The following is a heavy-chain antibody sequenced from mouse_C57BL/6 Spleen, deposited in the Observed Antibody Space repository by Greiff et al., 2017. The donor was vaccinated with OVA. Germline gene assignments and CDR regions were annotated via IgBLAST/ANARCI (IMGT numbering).Heavy chain of an antibody. Sequence: QVQLQQSGAELMKPGASVKLSCKATGYTFTGYWIEWVKQRPGHGLEWIGEILPGSGSTNYNEKFKGKATFTADRSSNTAYMQLSSLTTEDSAIYYFARSYYGSSVDYWGKGTTLTFSS. V-gene: IGHV1-9*01. CDR1: GYTFTGYW. J-gene: IGHJ2*01. D-gene: IGHD1-1*01. CDR3: ARSYYGSSVDY. CDR2: ILPGSGST.